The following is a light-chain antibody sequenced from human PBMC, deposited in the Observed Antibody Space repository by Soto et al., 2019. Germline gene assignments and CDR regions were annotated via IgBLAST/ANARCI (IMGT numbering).Light chain of an antibody. Sequence: DIVMTQSPDSLAVSLGERATINCKSSQSVLYNSNNKNYLAWYQQKPGQPPKLLIYWASTRESGVPDRFSGSGSGAYFTLTISSLQSEDVAVYYCQKYYSPPLSFGGGTKAEIK. CDR2: WAS. CDR3: QKYYSPPLS. V-gene: IGKV4-1*01. CDR1: QSVLYNSNNKNY. J-gene: IGKJ4*01.